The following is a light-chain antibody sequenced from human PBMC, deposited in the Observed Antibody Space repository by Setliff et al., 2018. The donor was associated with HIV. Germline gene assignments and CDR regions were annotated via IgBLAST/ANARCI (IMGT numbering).Light chain of an antibody. J-gene: IGKJ1*01. CDR1: QSVSSN. Sequence: TLSVSPGARATLSCRASQSVSSNLAWYQQKPGQAPRLLIYGASTRATGIPARFSGSGSGTEFTLTISSMQSEDFAVYYCQQYNNWWTVGQGTKVDIK. V-gene: IGKV3-15*01. CDR3: QQYNNWWT. CDR2: GAS.